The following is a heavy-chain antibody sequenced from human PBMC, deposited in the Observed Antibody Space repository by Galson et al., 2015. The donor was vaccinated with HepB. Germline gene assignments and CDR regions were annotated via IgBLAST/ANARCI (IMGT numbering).Heavy chain of an antibody. CDR1: GFTFSNYY. V-gene: IGHV3-11*06. D-gene: IGHD6-19*01. CDR3: ATHHYNSSGFYPFDH. Sequence: SLRLSCAASGFTFSNYYMSWLRQAPGKGLEWLAYISGRSSFSNQAGSVRGRFTISRDNAKNSVYLQMNSLRAEDTAVYSCATHHYNSSGFYPFDHWGQGTLVTVSS. J-gene: IGHJ4*02. CDR2: ISGRSSFS.